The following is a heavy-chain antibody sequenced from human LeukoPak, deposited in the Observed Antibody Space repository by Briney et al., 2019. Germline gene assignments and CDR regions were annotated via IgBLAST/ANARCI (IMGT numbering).Heavy chain of an antibody. CDR3: ARDPRYGGNSNAFDI. CDR2: INPSGGST. CDR1: GYTFTSYY. Sequence: ASVKVSCKASGYTFTSYYMHWVRQAPGQGLEWMGIINPSGGSTSYAQKFQGRVTMTRDTSTSKVYMELSSLRSEDTAVYYCARDPRYGGNSNAFDIWGQGTMVTVSS. D-gene: IGHD4-23*01. J-gene: IGHJ3*02. V-gene: IGHV1-46*01.